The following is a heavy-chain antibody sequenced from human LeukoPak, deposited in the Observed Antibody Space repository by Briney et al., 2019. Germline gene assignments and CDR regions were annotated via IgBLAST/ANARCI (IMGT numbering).Heavy chain of an antibody. CDR1: GGSLSSSSYY. J-gene: IGHJ6*03. CDR3: ARSVEGYCSGGSCYSYYYYMDV. D-gene: IGHD2-15*01. Sequence: PSETLSLTCTVSGGSLSSSSYYWGWIRQPPGKGLEWIGSIYYSGSTYYNPSLKSRVTISVDTSKNQFSLKLSSVTAADTAVYYCARSVEGYCSGGSCYSYYYYMDVWGKGTTVTVSS. CDR2: IYYSGST. V-gene: IGHV4-39*07.